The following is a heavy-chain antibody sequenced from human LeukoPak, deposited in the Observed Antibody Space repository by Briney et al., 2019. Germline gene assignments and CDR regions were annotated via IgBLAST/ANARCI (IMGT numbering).Heavy chain of an antibody. J-gene: IGHJ4*02. CDR3: ARLPTTAAYDY. Sequence: SETLSLTCTVSGGSISNYYWSWIRQPPGKGLEWIGYIHYSGSANYNPSLKSRLTLSLDTSKNQFSLKLSSVIAADTAVYYCARLPTTAAYDYWGQGTLVTVSS. D-gene: IGHD4/OR15-4a*01. CDR2: IHYSGSA. CDR1: GGSISNYY. V-gene: IGHV4-59*08.